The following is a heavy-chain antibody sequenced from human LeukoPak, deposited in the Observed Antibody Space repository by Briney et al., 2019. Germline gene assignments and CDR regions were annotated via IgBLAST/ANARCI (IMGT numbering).Heavy chain of an antibody. CDR2: INHSGST. D-gene: IGHD6-19*01. V-gene: IGHV4-34*01. CDR3: AGAVAGTWFDP. Sequence: SSETLSLTCAVYGGSFSGYYWSWIRQPPGKWLEWIGEINHSGSTNYNPSLKSRVTISVDTSNNQFSLKLSSVTAADTAVYYCAGAVAGTWFDPWGQGTLVTVSS. J-gene: IGHJ5*02. CDR1: GGSFSGYY.